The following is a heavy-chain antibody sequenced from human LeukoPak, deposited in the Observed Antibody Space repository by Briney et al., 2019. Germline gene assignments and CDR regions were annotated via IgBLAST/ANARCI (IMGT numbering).Heavy chain of an antibody. Sequence: GGSLRLSCAVSGFTLSSYEMNWVRQAPGKGLEWVSHISSSGSSIYYADSVMGRFTISRDNAKNSLYLQMNSLRAEDTAVYYCARGGYERSLANWGQEPVGTVSS. CDR2: ISSSGSSI. D-gene: IGHD5-12*01. CDR3: ARGGYERSLAN. V-gene: IGHV3-48*03. CDR1: GFTLSSYE. J-gene: IGHJ4*02.